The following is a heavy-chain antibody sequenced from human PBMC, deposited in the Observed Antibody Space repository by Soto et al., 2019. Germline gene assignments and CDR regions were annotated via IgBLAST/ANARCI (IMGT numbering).Heavy chain of an antibody. CDR3: ARSHSAYYYYGMDA. J-gene: IGHJ6*02. Sequence: VQSGTEMKTPGASVKVTCKTSRYTFTGYYMHWVRQAPGRGLEWMGWIDPDSGDTNYVQKFQGRVTMTRDTSSATAYLEVSGLRRDDTAIYYYARSHSAYYYYGMDAWGQGTAVSVSS. CDR1: RYTFTGYY. CDR2: IDPDSGDT. V-gene: IGHV1-2*02.